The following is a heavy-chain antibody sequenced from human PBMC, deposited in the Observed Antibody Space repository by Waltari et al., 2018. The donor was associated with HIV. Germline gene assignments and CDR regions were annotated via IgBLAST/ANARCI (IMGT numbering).Heavy chain of an antibody. CDR1: GFIFSTYG. CDR2: VWHEGINK. D-gene: IGHD2-15*01. J-gene: IGHJ4*01. Sequence: QVQLVESGGGVVQPGGSLTLSCSASGFIFSTYGMHWVRQPPGKGLEWVAVVWHEGINKYYAASVKGRFTIARDNSKNTLFLQLRGLRAEDTAIYYCARERLRGHDNWGQGTLVTVSS. CDR3: ARERLRGHDN. V-gene: IGHV3-33*01.